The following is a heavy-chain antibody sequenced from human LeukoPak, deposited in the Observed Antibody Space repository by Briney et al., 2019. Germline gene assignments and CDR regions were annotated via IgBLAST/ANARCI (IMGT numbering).Heavy chain of an antibody. V-gene: IGHV1-8*01. CDR2: MNPNSGNT. CDR1: GYTFTSYD. CDR3: ARGVVVAATRYYFDY. D-gene: IGHD2-15*01. J-gene: IGHJ4*02. Sequence: ASVKVSCKASGYTFTSYDINWVRQATGQGLEWIGWMNPNSGNTGYAQKFQGRVTMTRNTSISTAYMELSSLRSEDTAVYYCARGVVVAATRYYFDYWGQGTLVTVSS.